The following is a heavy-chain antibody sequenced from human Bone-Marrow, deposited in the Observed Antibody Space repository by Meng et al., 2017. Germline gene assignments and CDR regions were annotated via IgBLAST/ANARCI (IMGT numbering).Heavy chain of an antibody. J-gene: IGHJ4*02. CDR3: TLDTAMIN. D-gene: IGHD5-18*01. CDR2: ISSSGDSS. V-gene: IGHV3-23*04. Sequence: EVELVESGGGLVQPGGALSVACAGSGFTFRSYAMNWVRQAPGEGLEWVSTISSSGDSSYYADSVEDRFTISRDNFKNTLYLRMNSLRAEDTAVYYCTLDTAMINWGQGTLVTVSS. CDR1: GFTFRSYA.